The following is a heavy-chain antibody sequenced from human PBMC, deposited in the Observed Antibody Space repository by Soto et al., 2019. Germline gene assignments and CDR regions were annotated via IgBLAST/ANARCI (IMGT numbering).Heavy chain of an antibody. Sequence: QVQLVQSGAEVKKPGSSVKVSCKASGGTFSSYAISWVRQAPGQGLEWMGGIIPIFGTANYAQKFQGRVTITADEATSTASMELRSLRSADTAVYYCARIFWSGPPYYYYGMDVWGQGTTVTVSS. D-gene: IGHD3-3*01. J-gene: IGHJ6*02. CDR3: ARIFWSGPPYYYYGMDV. CDR2: IIPIFGTA. CDR1: GGTFSSYA. V-gene: IGHV1-69*01.